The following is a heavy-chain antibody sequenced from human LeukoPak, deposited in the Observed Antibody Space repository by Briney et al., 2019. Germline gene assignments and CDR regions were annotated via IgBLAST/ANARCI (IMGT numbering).Heavy chain of an antibody. Sequence: ASVKVSCKASGYTFSSYYMHWVRQAPGQGLEWMGIINPSGDSTSYAQKFQGGVTITRNTSISTAYMELSSLRSEDTAVYYCARGVVGTMVRGGIFDYWGQGTLVTVSS. J-gene: IGHJ4*02. V-gene: IGHV1-46*01. CDR2: INPSGDST. D-gene: IGHD3-10*01. CDR1: GYTFSSYY. CDR3: ARGVVGTMVRGGIFDY.